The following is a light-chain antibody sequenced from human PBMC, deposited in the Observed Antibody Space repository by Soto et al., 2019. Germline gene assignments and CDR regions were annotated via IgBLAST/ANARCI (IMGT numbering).Light chain of an antibody. J-gene: IGKJ4*01. CDR1: QSVSRNY. V-gene: IGKV3-20*01. CDR2: GAS. Sequence: EIGLTQSPGTLSLSPGGRATLSCRASQSVSRNYVAWYQQKPGQAPRLLIYGASSRASGIPDRFSGSGSGADFTLSITRLEPEAFALSYCQQYGSTPLTFGGGTKVDIK. CDR3: QQYGSTPLT.